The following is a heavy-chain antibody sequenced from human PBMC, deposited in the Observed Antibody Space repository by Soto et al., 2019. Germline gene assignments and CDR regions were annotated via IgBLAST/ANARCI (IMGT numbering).Heavy chain of an antibody. V-gene: IGHV3-23*01. D-gene: IGHD6-13*01. CDR2: ISGSGGST. J-gene: IGHJ4*02. CDR1: GFTFSSYA. Sequence: EVQLLESGGGLVQPGGSLRLSCAASGFTFSSYAMNWVRQAPGKGLEWVSAISGSGGSTYYADSVKGRFTISRDNSKNTLYLKMNSLRAEDTAVYYCAGGQQLLLFPFAYWGQGTLVTVSS. CDR3: AGGQQLLLFPFAY.